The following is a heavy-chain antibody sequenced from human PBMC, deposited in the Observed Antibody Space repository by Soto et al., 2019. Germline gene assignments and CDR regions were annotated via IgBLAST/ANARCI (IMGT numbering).Heavy chain of an antibody. Sequence: GGSLRLSCAASGFTFSGSAMHWVRQASGKGLEWVGRIRSKANSYATAYAASVRGRFTISRDDSKNTAYLQMNSLKTEDTAVYYCTRRAAAAAVVPYGMDVWGQGTTVTVSS. CDR2: IRSKANSYAT. J-gene: IGHJ6*02. V-gene: IGHV3-73*01. D-gene: IGHD6-13*01. CDR3: TRRAAAAAVVPYGMDV. CDR1: GFTFSGSA.